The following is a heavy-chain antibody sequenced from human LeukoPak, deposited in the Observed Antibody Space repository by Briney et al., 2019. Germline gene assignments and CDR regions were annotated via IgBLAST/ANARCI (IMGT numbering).Heavy chain of an antibody. CDR2: INPNSGGT. CDR3: ARVPRAIRYFDWLLGY. J-gene: IGHJ4*02. CDR1: GYTFTGYY. V-gene: IGHV1-2*02. D-gene: IGHD3-9*01. Sequence: GASVKVSCKASGYTFTGYYMHWVRQAPGQGLAWMGWINPNSGGTNYAQKFQGRVTMTRDTSISTAYMELSRLRSDDTAVYYCARVPRAIRYFDWLLGYWGQGTLVTVSS.